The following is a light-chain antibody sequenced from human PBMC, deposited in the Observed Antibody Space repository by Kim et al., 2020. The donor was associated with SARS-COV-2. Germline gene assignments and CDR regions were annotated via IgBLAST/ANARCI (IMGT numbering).Light chain of an antibody. CDR1: SSNIGSNT. Sequence: QRVTSSCSGGSSNIGSNTVNWYQQLPGTAPKLLIHTNNQRPSGVPDRFSASKSGTSASLAISGLQSEDEADYYCAAWDASLHGFWVFGGGTQLTVL. CDR2: TNN. V-gene: IGLV1-44*01. CDR3: AAWDASLHGFWV. J-gene: IGLJ3*02.